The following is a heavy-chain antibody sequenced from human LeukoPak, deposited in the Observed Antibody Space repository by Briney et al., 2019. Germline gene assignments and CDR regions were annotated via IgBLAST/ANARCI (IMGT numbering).Heavy chain of an antibody. CDR3: SRGGIDLTTPFGDY. D-gene: IGHD2-15*01. Sequence: SETLSLTCVVYGVSFSNYYWNWIRQTPGKGLEWIGEINYSGSTNYNPSLKSRVTMSVDMSKNQFSLTLNSLTAADTAVYFCSRGGIDLTTPFGDYWGQGTLVTVSS. CDR1: GVSFSNYY. V-gene: IGHV4-34*01. CDR2: INYSGST. J-gene: IGHJ4*02.